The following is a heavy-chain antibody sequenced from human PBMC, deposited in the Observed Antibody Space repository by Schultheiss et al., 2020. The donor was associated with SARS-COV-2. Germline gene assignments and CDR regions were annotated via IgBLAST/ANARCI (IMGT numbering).Heavy chain of an antibody. CDR2: VWYDGSSK. CDR3: ARDGLGELSLYDYYYMDV. Sequence: GGSLRLSCAASGFTFSSYGMHWVRQAPGKGLEWVAVVWYDGSSKYYADSVKGRFTISRDNAKNSLYLQMNSLRAEDTAVYYCARDGLGELSLYDYYYMDVWGKGTTVTVSS. V-gene: IGHV3-33*08. D-gene: IGHD3-16*02. CDR1: GFTFSSYG. J-gene: IGHJ6*03.